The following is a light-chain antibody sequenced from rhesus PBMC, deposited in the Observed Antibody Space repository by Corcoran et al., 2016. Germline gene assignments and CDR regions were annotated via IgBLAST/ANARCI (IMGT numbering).Light chain of an antibody. CDR3: QHGYGTPFT. CDR1: ENVNNY. CDR2: KAS. Sequence: DIQMTQSPSSLSASVGDRVTITCRASENVNNYLNWYQQKPGKAPKLLIYKASTLQSGVPSRFSGSGSGTDYTFTISSLQPEDVATYYGQHGYGTPFTFGPGTKLDIK. V-gene: IGKV1-74*01. J-gene: IGKJ3*01.